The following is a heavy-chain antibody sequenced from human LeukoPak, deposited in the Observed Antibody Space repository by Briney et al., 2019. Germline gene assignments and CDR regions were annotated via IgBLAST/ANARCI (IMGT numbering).Heavy chain of an antibody. CDR2: IKSKGDSGST. CDR3: TTAVTHDSSGQPD. CDR1: GFTFSNAW. V-gene: IGHV3-15*01. D-gene: IGHD3-22*01. Sequence: GGSLRLSCVTSGFTFSNAWMSWVRQAPGKGLEWVGRIKSKGDSGSTDYAAPVTGRFTISRDDSRNTLYLQMNSLKSEDTAVYYCTTAVTHDSSGQPDWGQGTLVTVSS. J-gene: IGHJ4*02.